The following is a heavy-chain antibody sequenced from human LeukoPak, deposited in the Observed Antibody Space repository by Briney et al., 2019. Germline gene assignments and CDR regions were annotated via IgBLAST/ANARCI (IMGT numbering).Heavy chain of an antibody. Sequence: GGSVRLSCAASGFTFSSHWMRWVGQAPGKGVEGVANIKSDGNTKYYVDSVKGRFTISRDNAEGSLYLQRNRRRAEDRASHYCARIGSASKVVFDLGGQGTLVTVPS. CDR1: GFTFSSHW. J-gene: IGHJ5*02. CDR2: IKSDGNTK. V-gene: IGHV3-7*03. D-gene: IGHD2-21*01. CDR3: ARIGSASKVVFDL.